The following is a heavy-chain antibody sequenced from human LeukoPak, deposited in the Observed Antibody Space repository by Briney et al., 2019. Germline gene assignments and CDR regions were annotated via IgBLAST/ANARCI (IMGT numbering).Heavy chain of an antibody. D-gene: IGHD3-10*01. CDR3: ASRYYYGSGRFSPFDY. J-gene: IGHJ4*02. V-gene: IGHV3-21*01. Sequence: GGSLRLSCAASGFTFSSYSMNWVRQAPGKGLEWVSSISSSSSYIYYADSVKGRFTISRDNAKNSMYLQMNSLRAEDTAVYYCASRYYYGSGRFSPFDYWGQGTLVTVSS. CDR1: GFTFSSYS. CDR2: ISSSSSYI.